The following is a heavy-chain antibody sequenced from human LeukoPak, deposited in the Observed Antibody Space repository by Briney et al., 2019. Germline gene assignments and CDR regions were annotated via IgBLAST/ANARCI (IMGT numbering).Heavy chain of an antibody. CDR1: GGTFSSYA. CDR2: IIPIFGTA. J-gene: IGHJ3*02. Sequence: SVKVSCKASGGTFSSYAISWVRQAPGQGLEWMGGIIPIFGTANYAQKFQGRVTITADESTSTAYMELSSLRSEDTAVYYCARARGGPGSGAPRDAFDIWGQGTMVTVSS. CDR3: ARARGGPGSGAPRDAFDI. V-gene: IGHV1-69*13. D-gene: IGHD1-26*01.